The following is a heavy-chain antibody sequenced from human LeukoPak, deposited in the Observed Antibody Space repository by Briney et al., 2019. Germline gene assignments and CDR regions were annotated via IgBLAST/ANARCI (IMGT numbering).Heavy chain of an antibody. D-gene: IGHD5-18*01. J-gene: IGHJ4*02. Sequence: PGGSLRLSCAASGFTFSSYSMNWVRQAPGKGLEWVSYISSSGSTIYYADSVKGRFTISRDNAKNSLYLQMNSLRAEDTAVYYCARAPTWIQLWLPYWGQGTLVTVSS. CDR3: ARAPTWIQLWLPY. CDR1: GFTFSSYS. V-gene: IGHV3-48*04. CDR2: ISSSGSTI.